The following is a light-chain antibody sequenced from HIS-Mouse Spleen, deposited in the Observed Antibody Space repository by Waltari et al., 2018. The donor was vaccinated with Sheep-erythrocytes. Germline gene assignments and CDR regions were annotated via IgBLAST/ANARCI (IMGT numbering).Light chain of an antibody. CDR2: SNN. J-gene: IGLJ2*01. CDR3: AAWDDSLNGVV. V-gene: IGLV1-44*01. CDR1: SSTIGSNT. Sequence: QSVLTQPPSASGTPGQRVTISCSGSSSTIGSNTVNWYQQLPGTAPKLLIYSNNPRPSGVPDRCSGSKSGTSASLAISGLQSEDEADYYCAAWDDSLNGVVFGGGTKLTVL.